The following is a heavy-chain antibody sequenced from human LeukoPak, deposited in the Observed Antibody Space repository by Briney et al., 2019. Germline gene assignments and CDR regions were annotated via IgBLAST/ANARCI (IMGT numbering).Heavy chain of an antibody. J-gene: IGHJ4*02. D-gene: IGHD3-22*01. CDR1: GGSFSGYY. V-gene: IGHV4-34*01. CDR3: ARGHSSRHITMIVVVINAPHYFDY. CDR2: INHSGST. Sequence: SETLSLTCAVYGGSFSGYYWSWIRQPPGKGLEWIGEINHSGSTNYNPSLKSRVTISVDTSKNLFSLKLSSVTAADTAVYYCARGHSSRHITMIVVVINAPHYFDYWGQGTLVTVSS.